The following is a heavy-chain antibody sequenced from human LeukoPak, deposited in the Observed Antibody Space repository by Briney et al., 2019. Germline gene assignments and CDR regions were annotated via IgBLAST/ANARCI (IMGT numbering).Heavy chain of an antibody. CDR1: GFTFSSYA. CDR2: ISGSGGST. J-gene: IGHJ4*02. CDR3: AKDPAPVDIVANTPY. D-gene: IGHD5-12*01. V-gene: IGHV3-23*01. Sequence: QPGGSLRLSCAASGFTFSSYAMSWVRQAPGKGLEWVSAISGSGGSTYYTDSVKGRLTISRDNSKNTVYLQMNSLRADDTAVYYCAKDPAPVDIVANTPYWGQGTLVTVSS.